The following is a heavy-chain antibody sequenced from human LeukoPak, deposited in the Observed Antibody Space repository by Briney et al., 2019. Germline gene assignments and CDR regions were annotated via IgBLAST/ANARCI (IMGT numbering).Heavy chain of an antibody. V-gene: IGHV3-48*01. D-gene: IGHD6-19*01. CDR2: ISSSSSTI. Sequence: TGGSLRLSCAASGFTFSSYSMNWVRQAPGKGLEWVSYISSSSSTIYYADSVKGRFTISRDNAKNSLYLQMNSLRAEDTAVYYCARDSALPEKNSGWNYWGQGSLVTVAS. J-gene: IGHJ4*02. CDR3: ARDSALPEKNSGWNY. CDR1: GFTFSSYS.